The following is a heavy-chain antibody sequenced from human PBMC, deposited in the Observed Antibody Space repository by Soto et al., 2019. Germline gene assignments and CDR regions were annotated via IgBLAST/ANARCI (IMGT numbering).Heavy chain of an antibody. CDR3: ARRPYGSGNQYFDF. Sequence: GASVKVSCKASGYTFASYAMHWVRQAPGQRLEWMGWINAGNGNTKYSQKFQGRVTITRDTSASTVYMELSNLGSDDTAVYSCARRPYGSGNQYFDFWGQGTLVTVSS. CDR2: INAGNGNT. V-gene: IGHV1-3*01. J-gene: IGHJ4*02. D-gene: IGHD3-10*01. CDR1: GYTFASYA.